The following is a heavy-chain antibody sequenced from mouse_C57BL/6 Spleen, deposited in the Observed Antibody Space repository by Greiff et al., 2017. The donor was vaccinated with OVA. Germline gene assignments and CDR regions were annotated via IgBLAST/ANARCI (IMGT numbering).Heavy chain of an antibody. CDR1: GYTFTSYW. D-gene: IGHD4-1*01. V-gene: IGHV1-50*01. CDR3: ARKELGGYFDY. Sequence: QVQLQQPGAELVKPGASVKLSCKASGYTFTSYWMQWVKQRPGQGLEWIGEIDPSDSYTNYNQKFKGKATLTVETSSSTAYMQLSSLTSEDSAVYYCARKELGGYFDYWGQGTTLTVSS. CDR2: IDPSDSYT. J-gene: IGHJ2*01.